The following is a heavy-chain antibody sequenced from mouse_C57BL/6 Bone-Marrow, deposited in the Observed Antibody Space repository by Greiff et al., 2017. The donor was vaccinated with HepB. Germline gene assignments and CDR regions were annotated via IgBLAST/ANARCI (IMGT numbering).Heavy chain of an antibody. Sequence: QVHVKQPGAELVKPGASVKLSCKASGYTFTSYWMHWVKQRPGQGLEWIGMIHPNSGSTNYNEKFKSKATLTVDKSSSTAYMQLSSLTSEDSAVYYCARPGIYGSSFDYWGQGTTLTVSS. CDR1: GYTFTSYW. CDR2: IHPNSGST. D-gene: IGHD1-1*01. V-gene: IGHV1-64*01. J-gene: IGHJ2*01. CDR3: ARPGIYGSSFDY.